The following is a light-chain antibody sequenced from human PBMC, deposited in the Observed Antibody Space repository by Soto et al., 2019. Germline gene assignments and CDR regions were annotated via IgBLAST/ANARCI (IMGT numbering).Light chain of an antibody. CDR2: EVT. V-gene: IGLV2-8*01. Sequence: QSALTQSTSASGSPGQSVTISCIGICSGVGNCNYVSWDQQHPVKAIKVLIYEVTKRPSGVPDRFSGSQSGNTASLTVSGLQAEDEADYYCGSYAGKNNYVFGSGTKVTVL. J-gene: IGLJ1*01. CDR1: CSGVGNCNY. CDR3: GSYAGKNNYV.